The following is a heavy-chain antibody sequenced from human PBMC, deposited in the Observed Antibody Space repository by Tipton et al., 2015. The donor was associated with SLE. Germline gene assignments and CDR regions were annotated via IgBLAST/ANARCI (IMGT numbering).Heavy chain of an antibody. CDR1: GFTFSAYE. CDR3: AREDFGEAFDI. CDR2: ISSSGSTV. V-gene: IGHV3-48*03. D-gene: IGHD2/OR15-2a*01. Sequence: SLRLSCAASGFTFSAYEMNWVRQAPGKGLEWVSYISSSGSTVYYADSVKGRFTISRDNAKSSLYLQMSSLRAEDTAVYYCAREDFGEAFDIWGQGTMVTVSS. J-gene: IGHJ3*02.